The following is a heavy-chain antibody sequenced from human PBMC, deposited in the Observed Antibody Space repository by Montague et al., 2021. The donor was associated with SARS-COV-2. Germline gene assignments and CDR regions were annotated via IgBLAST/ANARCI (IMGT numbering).Heavy chain of an antibody. Sequence: SETLSLTCTVSGTSITSTSFYWAWIRQSPAGDLEWLGTISYRGITYSNPSLNSRVSVSADTSKNQVSLNLDSVTAADTAVYYCVRPHLPGWVGPWGQGTLVTVSS. V-gene: IGHV4-39*01. CDR1: GTSITSTSFY. CDR3: VRPHLPGWVGP. J-gene: IGHJ5*02. CDR2: ISYRGIT.